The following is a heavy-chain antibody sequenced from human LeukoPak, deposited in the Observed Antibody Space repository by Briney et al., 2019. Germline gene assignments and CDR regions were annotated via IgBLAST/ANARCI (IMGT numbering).Heavy chain of an antibody. J-gene: IGHJ4*02. CDR2: INPSGGSI. D-gene: IGHD1/OR15-1a*01. Sequence: ASVKVSCKASGCTFTNYYMHWVRQAPGQGLEWMGIINPSGGSIRYAQKFQGRVTMTRDTSTSTVYMELSSLRSEDTAVYYCARSPISATGDLDSWGQGTLVTVSS. CDR3: ARSPISATGDLDS. V-gene: IGHV1-46*01. CDR1: GCTFTNYY.